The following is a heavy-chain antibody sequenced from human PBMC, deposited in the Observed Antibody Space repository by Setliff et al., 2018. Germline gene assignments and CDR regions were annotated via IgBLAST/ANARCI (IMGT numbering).Heavy chain of an antibody. D-gene: IGHD6-19*01. J-gene: IGHJ4*02. Sequence: ASVKVSCKASGYTFTSYGISWVRQAPGQGLEWMGWINPNNGKTNYAQKIQGRVTMTTDTSTSTAYMDLRSLGSDDTATYYCARDGVAGLPVDWGQGTLVTVSS. CDR2: INPNNGKT. CDR1: GYTFTSYG. V-gene: IGHV1-18*01. CDR3: ARDGVAGLPVD.